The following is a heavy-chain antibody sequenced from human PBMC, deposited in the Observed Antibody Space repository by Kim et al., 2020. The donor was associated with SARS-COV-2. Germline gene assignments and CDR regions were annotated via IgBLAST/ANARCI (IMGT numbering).Heavy chain of an antibody. D-gene: IGHD2-15*01. V-gene: IGHV3-74*01. CDR3: ASPTYCSGGSCSLLYYYGMDV. Sequence: GGSLRLSCAASGFTFSSYWMHWVRQAPGKGLVWVSRINSDGSSTSYADSVKGRFTISRDNAKNTLYLQMNSLRAEDTAVYYCASPTYCSGGSCSLLYYYGMDVWGQGTTVTVSS. J-gene: IGHJ6*02. CDR2: INSDGSST. CDR1: GFTFSSYW.